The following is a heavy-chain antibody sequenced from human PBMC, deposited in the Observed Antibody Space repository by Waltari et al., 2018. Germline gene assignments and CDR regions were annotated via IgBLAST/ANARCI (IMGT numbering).Heavy chain of an antibody. V-gene: IGHV4-61*02. CDR2: IYSSGAV. CDR3: ANRGVGNYFKYFRL. Sequence: QVQLQESGPGLVKPTHTLSLTCPVSGEPISHDVSRLPYWTWIRQSAGKGLEWIGHIYSSGAVDYNPSLRSRVTISLDTPKSHFTLKLTSVTAADTAVYYCANRGVGNYFKYFRLWSPGTLVTVSS. D-gene: IGHD1-7*01. CDR1: GEPISHDVSRLPY. J-gene: IGHJ1*01.